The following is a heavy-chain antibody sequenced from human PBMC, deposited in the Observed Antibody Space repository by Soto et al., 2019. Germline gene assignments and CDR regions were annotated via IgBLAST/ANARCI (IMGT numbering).Heavy chain of an antibody. J-gene: IGHJ5*02. V-gene: IGHV4-30-4*01. CDR1: GTSIRSTDYY. CDR2: VYYTGST. D-gene: IGHD2-21*02. CDR3: VWTAREGAVAPNWFDR. Sequence: SETLSLTCTVSGTSIRSTDYYWSWIRQAPGKGLEWVGYVYYTGSTYYNPSLMSRLTISVDTSKNQFSLKLTSVTAADTAVYYCVWTAREGAVAPNWFDRWGQGTQVTVSS.